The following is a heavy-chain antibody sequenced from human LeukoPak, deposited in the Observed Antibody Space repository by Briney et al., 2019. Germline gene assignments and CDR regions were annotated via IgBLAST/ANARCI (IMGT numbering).Heavy chain of an antibody. D-gene: IGHD2-21*01. CDR3: ARLGLWWPGWWFDP. CDR1: GGSISGFY. CDR2: IYYSGST. J-gene: IGHJ5*02. Sequence: SETLSLTCTVSGGSISGFYWSWIRQPPGKGLEWIGYIYYSGSTNYNPSLKSRVTISVDTSKNQFSLKLSSVTAADTAVYYCARLGLWWPGWWFDPWGQGTLVTVSS. V-gene: IGHV4-59*08.